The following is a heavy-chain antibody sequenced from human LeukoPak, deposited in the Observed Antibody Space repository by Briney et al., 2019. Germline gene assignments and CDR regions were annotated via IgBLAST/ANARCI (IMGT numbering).Heavy chain of an antibody. J-gene: IGHJ4*02. D-gene: IGHD2-2*01. CDR3: AKGLSSASASGGGFDY. CDR2: ISGNGGST. Sequence: GGSLRLSCAASRFTFSSYAMSWVRQAPGKGLEWVSAISGNGGSTYYADSVKGRFSISRDNSKNTLYLQMNSLRAEDTAVYYCAKGLSSASASGGGFDYWGQGTLVTVSS. CDR1: RFTFSSYA. V-gene: IGHV3-23*01.